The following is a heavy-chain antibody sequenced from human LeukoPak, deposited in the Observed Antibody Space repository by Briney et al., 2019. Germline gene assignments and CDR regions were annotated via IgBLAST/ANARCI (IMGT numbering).Heavy chain of an antibody. Sequence: SETLSLTCTVSGGSISSYYWSWIRQSPGKGLEWIGYIYYSESTYYKPSLKSRVTISVDTSKNQFSLKLSSVTAADTAVYYCARGGYYGSGNDFRFDPWGQGTLVTVSS. CDR3: ARGGYYGSGNDFRFDP. CDR2: IYYSEST. J-gene: IGHJ5*02. CDR1: GGSISSYY. V-gene: IGHV4-59*01. D-gene: IGHD3-10*01.